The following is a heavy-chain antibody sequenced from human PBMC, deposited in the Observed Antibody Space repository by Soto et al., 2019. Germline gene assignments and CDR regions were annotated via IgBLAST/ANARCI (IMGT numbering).Heavy chain of an antibody. CDR1: GFTFSSYA. CDR3: ARDGGDYDYVWGSYRPSGAFDI. V-gene: IGHV3-30-3*01. D-gene: IGHD3-16*02. Sequence: GGSLRLSCAASGFTFSSYAMHWVRQAPGKWLEWVAVISYDGSNKYYADSVKGRFTISRDNSKNTLYLQMNSLRAEDTAVYYCARDGGDYDYVWGSYRPSGAFDIWGQGTMVTVSS. J-gene: IGHJ3*02. CDR2: ISYDGSNK.